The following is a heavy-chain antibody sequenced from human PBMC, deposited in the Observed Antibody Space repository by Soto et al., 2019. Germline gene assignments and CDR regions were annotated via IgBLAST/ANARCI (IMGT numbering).Heavy chain of an antibody. Sequence: QVQFVQSGAEVKEPGDSVKVSCRASGYIFTSNDITWVRQAPGQGLEWMGWIRVRNGDTHYAPKFPGRVTVPRETSTSTAYMELRSLRSDDTAVYYCAREARTLVDGVIGPGDSWGQGTLVTLSS. CDR2: IRVRNGDT. CDR1: GYIFTSND. V-gene: IGHV1-18*01. CDR3: AREARTLVDGVIGPGDS. D-gene: IGHD3-10*01. J-gene: IGHJ4*02.